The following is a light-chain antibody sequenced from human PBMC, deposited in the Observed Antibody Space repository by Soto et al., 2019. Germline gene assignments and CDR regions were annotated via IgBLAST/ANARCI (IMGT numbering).Light chain of an antibody. V-gene: IGLV2-14*03. Sequence: QSVLTQPASVSGSPGQSITISCTGTSRDVGAHDYVSWYLQYPDKAPQLLIYYVDHRPSGVSSRFSGSKSGNTASLTISGLQAEDEGDYYCCSYADGSIYFFGTGTKVTVL. CDR3: CSYADGSIYF. CDR1: SRDVGAHDY. J-gene: IGLJ1*01. CDR2: YVD.